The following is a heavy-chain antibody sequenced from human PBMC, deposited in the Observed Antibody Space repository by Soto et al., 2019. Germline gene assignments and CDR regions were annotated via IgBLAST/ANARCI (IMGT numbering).Heavy chain of an antibody. CDR3: ARGNIWGTYRPIDY. CDR2: IWYDEGNK. Sequence: QVQLVESGGGVVQPGRSPRLSCAASGFTFSSYGMHWVRQAPGKGLEWVAVIWYDEGNKYYADSVKGRFTISRDTSKNTLYLQMNSLRAEDTAVYYCARGNIWGTYRPIDYWGQGTLVTVSS. J-gene: IGHJ4*02. D-gene: IGHD3-16*02. CDR1: GFTFSSYG. V-gene: IGHV3-33*01.